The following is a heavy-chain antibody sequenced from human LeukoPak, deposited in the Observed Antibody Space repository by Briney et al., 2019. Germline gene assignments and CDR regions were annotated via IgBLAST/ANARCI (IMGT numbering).Heavy chain of an antibody. V-gene: IGHV3-30-3*01. CDR3: ARDRYDSRGYLYYFDY. CDR2: ISYDGSNK. J-gene: IGHJ4*02. D-gene: IGHD3-22*01. CDR1: GFTFSSYA. Sequence: GRSLRLSCAASGFTFSSYAMHWVRQAPGKGLEWVAVISYDGSNKYYADSVKGRFTISRDNSKNTLYLQMNSLRAEDTAVYYCARDRYDSRGYLYYFDYWGQGTLVTVSS.